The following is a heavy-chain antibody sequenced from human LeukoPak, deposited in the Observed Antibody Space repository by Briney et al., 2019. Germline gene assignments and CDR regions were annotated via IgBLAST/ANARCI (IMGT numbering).Heavy chain of an antibody. CDR2: ISASGGST. CDR3: ATHLLIVVVPAARQLDDY. V-gene: IGHV3-23*01. D-gene: IGHD2-2*01. Sequence: GGSLRLSCAASGFTFRSHDMSWVRQAPGKGLEWVSGISASGGSTFYADSVKGRFTISRDNSKNTLYLQMNSLRAEDTAVYYCATHLLIVVVPAARQLDDYWGQGTLVTVSS. CDR1: GFTFRSHD. J-gene: IGHJ4*02.